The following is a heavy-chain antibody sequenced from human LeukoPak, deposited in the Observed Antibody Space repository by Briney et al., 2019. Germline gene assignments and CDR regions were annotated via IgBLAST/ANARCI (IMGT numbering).Heavy chain of an antibody. D-gene: IGHD2-2*01. CDR1: GGSISSYY. CDR2: IYYSGST. J-gene: IGHJ5*02. V-gene: IGHV4-59*01. CDR3: ARRYSSTSSIVFDP. Sequence: SETLSLTCTVSGGSISSYYWSWIRQPPGKGLEWIGYIYYSGSTNYNPSLKSRVTISVDTSKNQFSLKLSSVTVADTAVYYCARRYSSTSSIVFDPWGRGTLVTVSS.